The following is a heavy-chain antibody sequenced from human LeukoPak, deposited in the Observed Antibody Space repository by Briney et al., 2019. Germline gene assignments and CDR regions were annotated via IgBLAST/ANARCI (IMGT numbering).Heavy chain of an antibody. CDR3: ARSMGVVVVAATTN. V-gene: IGHV3-23*01. Sequence: PGGSLRLSCAASGFTFSSYAMSWVRQAPGKGLEWVSAISGNGGSTYYADSVKGRFTISRDNSKNTLYLQMNSLRAEDTAVYYCARSMGVVVVAATTNWGQGTLVTVSS. CDR1: GFTFSSYA. CDR2: ISGNGGST. D-gene: IGHD2-15*01. J-gene: IGHJ4*02.